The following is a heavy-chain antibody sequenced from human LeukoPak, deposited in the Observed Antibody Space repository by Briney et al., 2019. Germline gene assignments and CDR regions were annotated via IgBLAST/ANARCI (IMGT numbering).Heavy chain of an antibody. CDR1: GYIFTHNW. CDR2: IYPDDSDT. D-gene: IGHD3-10*01. Sequence: GESLKISCKGSGYIFTHNWIGWVRQMPGKGLEWMGIIYPDDSDTRYSPSFEGQVTISVDKSISTAYLQWSSLKASDTAMYYCARQTRDGSGSRGYSFDFWGQGTLVTVSS. V-gene: IGHV5-51*01. CDR3: ARQTRDGSGSRGYSFDF. J-gene: IGHJ4*02.